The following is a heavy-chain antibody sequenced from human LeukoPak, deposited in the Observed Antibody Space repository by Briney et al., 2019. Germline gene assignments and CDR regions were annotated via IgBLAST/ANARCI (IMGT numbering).Heavy chain of an antibody. CDR2: ISNFGDII. Sequence: GGSLRLSCAASGFTFSNYEMNWVRQAPGKGLEWISHISNFGDIIHYADSVEGRFTISRDNAKNTLYLQMNSLRAEDTAVYYCARDLISYYYDSSGPGYWGQGTLVTVSS. D-gene: IGHD3-22*01. J-gene: IGHJ4*02. CDR1: GFTFSNYE. V-gene: IGHV3-48*03. CDR3: ARDLISYYYDSSGPGY.